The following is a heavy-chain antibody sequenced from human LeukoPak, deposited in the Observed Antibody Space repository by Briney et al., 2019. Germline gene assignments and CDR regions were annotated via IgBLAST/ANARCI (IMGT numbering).Heavy chain of an antibody. D-gene: IGHD5-18*01. Sequence: GGSLRLSCAASGFTFSSYSMNWVRQAPGKGLEWVSYISSSSSAIYYADSVKGRFTISRDNAKNSLYLQMNSLRAEDTAVYYCARYRATLYSYGTALGGVWGQGTTVTVSS. J-gene: IGHJ6*02. CDR2: ISSSSSAI. CDR1: GFTFSSYS. V-gene: IGHV3-48*04. CDR3: ARYRATLYSYGTALGGV.